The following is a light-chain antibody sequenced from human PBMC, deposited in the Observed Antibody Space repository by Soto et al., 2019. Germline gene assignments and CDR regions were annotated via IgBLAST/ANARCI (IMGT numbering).Light chain of an antibody. V-gene: IGKV3-11*01. J-gene: IGKJ4*01. CDR1: QSVSSY. CDR3: LHRYNWPLT. Sequence: EIVLTQSPATLSLSPGERATLSCRASQSVSSYLAWYQHKPGQAPRLLIYDASNRATGIPARFSGSGSGTDFARTISWLEPGDFAVYYCLHRYNWPLTFGGGTKVEVK. CDR2: DAS.